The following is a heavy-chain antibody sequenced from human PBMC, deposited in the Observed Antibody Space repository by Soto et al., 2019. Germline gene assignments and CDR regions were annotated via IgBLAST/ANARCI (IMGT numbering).Heavy chain of an antibody. CDR2: ISYDGSNK. V-gene: IGHV3-30*18. J-gene: IGHJ4*02. CDR1: GFTFSSYG. D-gene: IGHD6-19*01. Sequence: GGSLRLSCAASGFTFSSYGMHWIRQAQGKGLEWVAVISYDGSNKYYADSVKGRFIISRDNSKNTLYLQMNSLRVEDTAVYYCAKYEVSSGWYTGKGFPPFDYWGQGTLVTVSS. CDR3: AKYEVSSGWYTGKGFPPFDY.